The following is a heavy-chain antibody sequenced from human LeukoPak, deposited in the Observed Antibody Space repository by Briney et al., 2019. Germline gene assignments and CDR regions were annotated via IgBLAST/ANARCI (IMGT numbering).Heavy chain of an antibody. Sequence: GGSLRLSCAASGFTFSSYSMNWVRQAPGKGLEWVSSISSSSSYIYYADSVKGRFTISRDNSKNTLYLQMNSLRAEDTAVYYCARTYYGDYVVNGMDVWGQGTTVTVSS. D-gene: IGHD4-17*01. J-gene: IGHJ6*02. V-gene: IGHV3-21*01. CDR2: ISSSSSYI. CDR1: GFTFSSYS. CDR3: ARTYYGDYVVNGMDV.